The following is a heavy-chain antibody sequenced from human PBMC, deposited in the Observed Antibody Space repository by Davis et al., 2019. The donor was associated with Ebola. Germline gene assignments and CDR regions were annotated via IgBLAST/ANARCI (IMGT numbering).Heavy chain of an antibody. CDR3: ARDGWNYYYFDY. Sequence: PSETLSLTCAFYGGSFSDYYWNWIRQVPGKGLEWIGEVNHDGGTNYNPSLKSRAIISVDTSKNQISLNLTSVTAADTGVYYCARDGWNYYYFDYWGQGTLVTVSS. CDR2: VNHDGGT. CDR1: GGSFSDYY. V-gene: IGHV4-34*01. D-gene: IGHD1-7*01. J-gene: IGHJ4*02.